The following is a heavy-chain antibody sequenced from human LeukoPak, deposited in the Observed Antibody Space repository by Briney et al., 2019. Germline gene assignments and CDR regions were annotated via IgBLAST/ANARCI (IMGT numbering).Heavy chain of an antibody. D-gene: IGHD3-22*01. Sequence: PGGSLRLSCAASGFTFSSYWMSWVRQAPGKGLEWVANIKQDGSEKYYVDSVKGRFTISRDNAKNSLYLQMNSLRAEDTAVYYRARDRTYYYDSSGYYGYWGQGTLVTVSS. CDR2: IKQDGSEK. CDR1: GFTFSSYW. CDR3: ARDRTYYYDSSGYYGY. V-gene: IGHV3-7*01. J-gene: IGHJ4*02.